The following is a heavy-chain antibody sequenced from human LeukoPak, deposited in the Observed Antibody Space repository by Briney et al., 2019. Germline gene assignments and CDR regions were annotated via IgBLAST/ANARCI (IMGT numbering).Heavy chain of an antibody. CDR2: IYYSGST. CDR1: GGSISSYH. J-gene: IGHJ4*02. Sequence: SETLSLTCTVSGGSISSYHWSWIRQPPGKGLEWIGYIYYSGSTNYNPSLKSRVTISVDTSKNQFSLKLSSVTAADTAAYYCARGDYDFWSGYYFSFDYWGQGTLVTVSS. V-gene: IGHV4-59*08. D-gene: IGHD3-3*01. CDR3: ARGDYDFWSGYYFSFDY.